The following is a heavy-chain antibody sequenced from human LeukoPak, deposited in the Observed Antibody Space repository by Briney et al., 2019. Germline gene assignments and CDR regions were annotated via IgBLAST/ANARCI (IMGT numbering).Heavy chain of an antibody. CDR2: IYYSGNT. V-gene: IGHV4-39*01. CDR3: ARQTGSGLFILP. J-gene: IGHJ4*02. CDR1: GVSISSSNSY. Sequence: SETLSLTCTVFGVSISSSNSYWGWIRQPPGKGLEWIGSIYYSGNTYYNASLKSQVSISIDTSKNQFSLRLTSVTAADTAVYYCARQTGSGLFILPGGQGTLVTVSS. D-gene: IGHD3/OR15-3a*01.